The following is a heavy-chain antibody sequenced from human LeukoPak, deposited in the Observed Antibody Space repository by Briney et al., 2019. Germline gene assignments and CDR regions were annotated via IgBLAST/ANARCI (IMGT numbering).Heavy chain of an antibody. CDR1: GYSFTNYW. CDR2: IYPGDSDT. V-gene: IGHV5-51*01. CDR3: ARAAAWPGYDGNWFDP. D-gene: IGHD3/OR15-3a*01. J-gene: IGHJ5*02. Sequence: GESLKISCKGSGYSFTNYWIAWVRQMPGKGLEWMGIIYPGDSDTRYSPSFQGQVTISADKSISTAYLQWSSLKASDTAMYYCARAAAWPGYDGNWFDPWGQGTLVTVSS.